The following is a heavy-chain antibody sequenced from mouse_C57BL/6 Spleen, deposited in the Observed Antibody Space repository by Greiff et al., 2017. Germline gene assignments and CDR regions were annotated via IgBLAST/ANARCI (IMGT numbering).Heavy chain of an antibody. Sequence: QVQLQQPGAELVRPGSSVKLSCKASGYTFTSYWMHWVKQRPIQGLEWIGNIYPSDSETHYNQKFKDKATLTVDKSSSTAYMQLSSLTSEDSAVYYCARDSSCYAWFAYWGQGTLVTVSA. CDR2: IYPSDSET. J-gene: IGHJ3*01. CDR3: ARDSSCYAWFAY. V-gene: IGHV1-52*01. CDR1: GYTFTSYW. D-gene: IGHD3-2*02.